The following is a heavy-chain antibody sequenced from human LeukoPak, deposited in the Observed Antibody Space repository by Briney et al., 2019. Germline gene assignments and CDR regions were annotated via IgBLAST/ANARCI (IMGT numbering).Heavy chain of an antibody. Sequence: SVKVSCKASGGTFSSYAISWVRQAPGQGLEWMGGIIPIFGTANYAQKFQGRVTITADKSTSTAYMELSSLRSEDTAVYYCATSDDSSSGPDYYYGMDVWGQGTTVTVSS. D-gene: IGHD6-13*01. CDR1: GGTFSSYA. V-gene: IGHV1-69*06. J-gene: IGHJ6*02. CDR3: ATSDDSSSGPDYYYGMDV. CDR2: IIPIFGTA.